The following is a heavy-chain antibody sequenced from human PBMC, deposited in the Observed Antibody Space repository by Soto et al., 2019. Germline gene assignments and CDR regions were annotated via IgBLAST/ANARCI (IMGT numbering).Heavy chain of an antibody. V-gene: IGHV1-18*01. CDR1: GYTFRSYG. CDR3: AKADSNYAGRFSHYDMDV. CDR2: ISGYNGYT. Sequence: GASVKVSCKASGYTFRSYGISWVRQAPGQGPEWMGWISGYNGYTHYPQKFQGKVTMTTDTSTSTAYMELRSLRSDDTAVYYCAKADSNYAGRFSHYDMDVWGNGTVVTVPS. J-gene: IGHJ6*03. D-gene: IGHD4-4*01.